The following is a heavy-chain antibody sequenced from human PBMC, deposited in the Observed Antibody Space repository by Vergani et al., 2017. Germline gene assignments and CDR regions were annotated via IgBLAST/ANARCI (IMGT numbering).Heavy chain of an antibody. CDR2: ISAYNGNT. Sequence: QVQLVQSGAEVKKPGASVKVSCKASGYTFTSYGISWVRQAPGQGLEWMGWISAYNGNTNDAQKLQGRVTMTTDTSTSTAYMELRSLRSDDTAVYYCARVGCIITSCLRYYYYYGMDVWGQGTTVTVSS. CDR1: GYTFTSYG. V-gene: IGHV1-18*01. CDR3: ARVGCIITSCLRYYYYYGMDV. J-gene: IGHJ6*02. D-gene: IGHD2-2*01.